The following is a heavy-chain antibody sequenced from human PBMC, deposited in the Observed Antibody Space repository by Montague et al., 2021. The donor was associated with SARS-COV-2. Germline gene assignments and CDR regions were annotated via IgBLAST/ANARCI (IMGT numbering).Heavy chain of an antibody. CDR1: GTSFSGYY. V-gene: IGHV4-34*01. CDR2: INHGGST. CDR3: ARLRDGVVPSPILGVGPYYPYYCTDV. J-gene: IGHJ6*03. Sequence: SETLSLTCAVHGTSFSGYYWNWNRKPPGKGLEWIGEINHGGSTKXSPSLKSRLTISADTSKNKFSLTLTSVAAADTAVYYCARLRDGVVPSPILGVGPYYPYYCTDVCGRGTTVTGSS. D-gene: IGHD3-10*01.